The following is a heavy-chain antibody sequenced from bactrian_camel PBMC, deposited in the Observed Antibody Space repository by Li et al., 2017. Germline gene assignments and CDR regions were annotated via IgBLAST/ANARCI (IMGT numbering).Heavy chain of an antibody. D-gene: IGHD2*01. CDR3: ATEGSWLPPSD. CDR1: KFTYTRYC. V-gene: IGHV3S6*01. CDR2: IYSDGTDT. J-gene: IGHJ4*01. Sequence: HVQLVESGGGSVQAGGSLRLSSTASKFTYTRYCMAWFRQAPGQGLEWVSSIYSDGTDTYYADSVKGRFTISRDNDKKTLYLQLSSLKTEDTAMYYCATEGSWLPPSDWGQGTQVTVS.